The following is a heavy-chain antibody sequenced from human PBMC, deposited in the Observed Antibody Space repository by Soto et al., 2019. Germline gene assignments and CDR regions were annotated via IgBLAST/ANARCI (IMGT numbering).Heavy chain of an antibody. CDR1: GFTFSSYD. CDR3: AQTTTLDRAFDI. D-gene: IGHD4-17*01. CDR2: ISGSGGST. V-gene: IGHV3-23*01. J-gene: IGHJ3*02. Sequence: EVQLLESGGGLVQPGGSLRLSCAASGFTFSSYDMSWVRQAPGKGLECVSGISGSGGSTYYADSVKGRFTISRDNSKNTLYLQMNSLRAEDTAVYYCAQTTTLDRAFDIWGQGTMVTVSS.